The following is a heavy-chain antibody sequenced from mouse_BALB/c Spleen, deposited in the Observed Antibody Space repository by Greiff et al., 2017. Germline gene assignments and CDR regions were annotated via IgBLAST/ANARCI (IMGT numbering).Heavy chain of an antibody. V-gene: IGHV1-80*01. CDR2: IYPGDGDT. Sequence: QVQLQQSGAELVRPGSSVKISCKASGYAFSSYWMNWVKQRPGQGLEWIGQIYPGDGDTNYNGKFKGKATLTADKSSSTAYMQLSSLTSEDSAVYFCARLYYGSSSWFAYWGQGTLVTVSA. J-gene: IGHJ3*01. D-gene: IGHD1-1*01. CDR1: GYAFSSYW. CDR3: ARLYYGSSSWFAY.